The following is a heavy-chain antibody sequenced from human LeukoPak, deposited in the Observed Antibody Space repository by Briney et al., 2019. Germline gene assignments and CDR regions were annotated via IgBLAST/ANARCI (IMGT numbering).Heavy chain of an antibody. CDR1: GFTFSRHA. CDR3: ARCIAVAGYFDY. V-gene: IGHV3-30-3*01. J-gene: IGHJ4*02. D-gene: IGHD6-19*01. Sequence: GGSLRLSCAASGFTFSRHAMHWVRQAPGKGLEWVAVMSYDGSNKYYADSVKGRFTISRDNSKNTLYLQMNSLRAEDTAVYYCARCIAVAGYFDYWGQGTLVTVSS. CDR2: MSYDGSNK.